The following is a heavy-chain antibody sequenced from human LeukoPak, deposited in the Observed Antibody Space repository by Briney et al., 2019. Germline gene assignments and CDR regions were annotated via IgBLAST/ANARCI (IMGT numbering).Heavy chain of an antibody. D-gene: IGHD3-22*01. CDR3: ARYYYDSSGYYWGHYFDY. J-gene: IGHJ4*02. CDR2: IYYSGST. CDR1: GGSISSGGYY. V-gene: IGHV4-31*03. Sequence: PSETLSLTCTVSGGSISSGGYYWSWIRQHPGKGLEWIGYIYYSGSTYYNPSLKSRVTISVDTSKNKLSLKLGSVTDAETAVYYCARYYYDSSGYYWGHYFDYWGQGTLVAV.